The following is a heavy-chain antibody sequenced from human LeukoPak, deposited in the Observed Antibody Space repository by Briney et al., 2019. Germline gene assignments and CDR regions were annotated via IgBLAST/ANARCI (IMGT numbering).Heavy chain of an antibody. D-gene: IGHD6-25*01. CDR2: IHYSENT. Sequence: SDTLSLTCTVSGGSISSSSHYWGWIRQPPGKGLEWIGSIHYSENTYYNPSLKSRVTISVDTSKNQFSLKLSSLTAADTAVYYCVRTAGYFDYWGQGTLVTVSS. V-gene: IGHV4-39*01. CDR3: VRTAGYFDY. J-gene: IGHJ4*02. CDR1: GGSISSSSHY.